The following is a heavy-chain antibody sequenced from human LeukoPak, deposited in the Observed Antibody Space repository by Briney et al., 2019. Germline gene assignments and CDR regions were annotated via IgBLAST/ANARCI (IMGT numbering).Heavy chain of an antibody. V-gene: IGHV1-69*13. D-gene: IGHD3-22*01. Sequence: SVKVSCKASGGTFSSYAISWVRQAPGQGLEWMGGIIPIFGTANYAQKFQGRVTITADESTSTAYMELSSLTSEDTAVYYCARDKANYYYDSSGYPRGAFDIWGKGTMVTVSS. J-gene: IGHJ3*02. CDR1: GGTFSSYA. CDR3: ARDKANYYYDSSGYPRGAFDI. CDR2: IIPIFGTA.